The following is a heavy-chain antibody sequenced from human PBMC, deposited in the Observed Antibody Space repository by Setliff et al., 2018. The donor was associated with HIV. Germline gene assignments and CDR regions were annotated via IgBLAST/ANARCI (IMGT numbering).Heavy chain of an antibody. V-gene: IGHV3-15*01. CDR2: IKSKADGGAT. CDR3: ARDSEPGTRVAGTTGLDY. J-gene: IGHJ4*02. CDR1: GITFGNAW. D-gene: IGHD6-19*01. Sequence: GSLRLSCAVSGITFGNAWMSWVRQAPGKGLEWVGRIKSKADGGATDYAAPVKGRFSISRDNSKSAVYLQMNSLRPEDTALYYCARDSEPGTRVAGTTGLDYWGQGSLVTVSS.